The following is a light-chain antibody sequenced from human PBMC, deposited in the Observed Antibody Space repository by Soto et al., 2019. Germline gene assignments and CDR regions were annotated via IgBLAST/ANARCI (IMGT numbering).Light chain of an antibody. Sequence: QSVLTQSPSVSGAPGQRVTISCTGSSSNIGAGYDVHWYQQLPGTAPKLLIFANINRPSGVPDRFSGSKSGTSASLAVTGLRAEDEADYYCQSYDSSLSGYVFGTGTK. V-gene: IGLV1-40*01. CDR3: QSYDSSLSGYV. CDR1: SSNIGAGYD. CDR2: ANI. J-gene: IGLJ1*01.